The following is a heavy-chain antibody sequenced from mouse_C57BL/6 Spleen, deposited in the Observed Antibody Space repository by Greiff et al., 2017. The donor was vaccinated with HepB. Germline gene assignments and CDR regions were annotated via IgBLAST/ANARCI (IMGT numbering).Heavy chain of an antibody. J-gene: IGHJ1*03. CDR1: GYSFTDYN. Sequence: EVKLQESGPELVKPGASVKISCKASGYSFTDYNMNWVKQSNGKSLEWIGVINPNYGTTSYNQKFKGKATLTVDQSSSTAYMQLNSLTSEDSAVYYCARSGYYGNYLYFDVWGTGTTVTVSS. CDR3: ARSGYYGNYLYFDV. V-gene: IGHV1-39*01. D-gene: IGHD2-1*01. CDR2: INPNYGTT.